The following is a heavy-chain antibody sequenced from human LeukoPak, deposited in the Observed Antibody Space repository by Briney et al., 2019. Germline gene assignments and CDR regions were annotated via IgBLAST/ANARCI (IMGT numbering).Heavy chain of an antibody. CDR2: IDPSDSYT. V-gene: IGHV5-10-1*01. CDR3: ASCITGTTGHYYYGMDV. CDR1: GYSFTSYW. J-gene: IGHJ6*02. D-gene: IGHD1-7*01. Sequence: GGSLKISCKGSGYSFTSYWISWVRQMPGKGLEWKGRIDPSDSYTNYSPTFQGHVTISADKSISTAYLQWSSLKASDTAMYYCASCITGTTGHYYYGMDVWGQGTTVTVSS.